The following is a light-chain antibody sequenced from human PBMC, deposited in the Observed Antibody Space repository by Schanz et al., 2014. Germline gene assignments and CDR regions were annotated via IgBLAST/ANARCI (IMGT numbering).Light chain of an antibody. CDR1: SSDVGGYNY. CDR3: CSYTSSTTLV. V-gene: IGLV2-11*01. J-gene: IGLJ3*02. Sequence: QSALTQPRSVSGSPGQSVTISCTGTSSDVGGYNYVSWYQQHPGKAPQLMIHDVTKRPSGVPDRFSGSKSGNTASLTISGLQAEDEADYFCCSYTSSTTLVFGGGTQLTVL. CDR2: DVT.